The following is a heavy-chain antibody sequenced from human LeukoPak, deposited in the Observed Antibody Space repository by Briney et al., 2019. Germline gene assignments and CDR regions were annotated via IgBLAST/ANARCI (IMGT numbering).Heavy chain of an antibody. CDR2: INPNSGGT. D-gene: IGHD2-2*02. J-gene: IGHJ4*02. Sequence: ASVTVSCKASGYTLTGYYMHWVRQAPGQGLEWMGWINPNSGGTNYAQKFQGRVTMTRDTSISTAYMELSRLRSDDTAVYYCARRYCSSTSCYTLGYWGQGTLVTVSS. CDR3: ARRYCSSTSCYTLGY. V-gene: IGHV1-2*02. CDR1: GYTLTGYY.